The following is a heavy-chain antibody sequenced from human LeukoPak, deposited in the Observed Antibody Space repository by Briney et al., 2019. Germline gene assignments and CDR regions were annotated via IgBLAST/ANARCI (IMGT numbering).Heavy chain of an antibody. J-gene: IGHJ4*02. CDR1: GYTFTSYD. CDR3: ARSGKEKRWLQSGYFDY. V-gene: IGHV1-8*01. Sequence: ASVKVSCKASGYTFTSYDINWVRQATGQGLEWMGWMNPNSGNTGYAQKFQGRVTMTRNTSISTAYMELSSLRSEDTAVYYCARSGKEKRWLQSGYFDYWGQGTLVTVSS. D-gene: IGHD5-24*01. CDR2: MNPNSGNT.